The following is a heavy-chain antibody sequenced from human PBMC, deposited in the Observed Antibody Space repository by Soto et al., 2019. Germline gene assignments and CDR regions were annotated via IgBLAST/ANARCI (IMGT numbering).Heavy chain of an antibody. CDR2: INAGNGNT. Sequence: GASVKVSCKASGYTFTSYAMHWVRQAPGQRLEWMGWINAGNGNTKQSQKFQGRFTITRDTSASTAYMELSSLRSEDTAVYYCARSAPPIDYWGQGTLVTVSS. CDR3: ARSAPPIDY. CDR1: GYTFTSYA. J-gene: IGHJ4*02. V-gene: IGHV1-3*01.